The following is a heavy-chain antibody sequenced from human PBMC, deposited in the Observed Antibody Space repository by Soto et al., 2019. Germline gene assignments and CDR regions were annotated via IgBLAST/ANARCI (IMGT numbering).Heavy chain of an antibody. V-gene: IGHV4-34*01. J-gene: IGHJ3*02. CDR2: INHSGGV. CDR1: GGSFSGYY. Sequence: PSETLSLTCTVYGGSFSGYYWSWIRQSPGKGLEWIGEINHSGGVNYNPSLKSRVTISVDTSKNQDSLNLKSVTAADTSVYYCARDSSSSGRAAFDIWGQGTMVTVSS. D-gene: IGHD6-6*01. CDR3: ARDSSSSGRAAFDI.